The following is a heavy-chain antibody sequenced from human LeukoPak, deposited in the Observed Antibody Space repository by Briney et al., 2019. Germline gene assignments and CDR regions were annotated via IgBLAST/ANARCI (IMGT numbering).Heavy chain of an antibody. CDR2: IYYSGST. D-gene: IGHD3-22*01. CDR3: ARQVPYYYDSSGYWGAFDI. CDR1: GGSISSSSYY. Sequence: PSETLSLTCTVSGGSISSSSYYWGWIRQPPGKGLEWIGSIYYSGSTYYNPSLKSRVTISVDTSKNQFSLKLSSVTAADTAVYYCARQVPYYYDSSGYWGAFDIWGQGTMVTVSS. J-gene: IGHJ3*02. V-gene: IGHV4-39*01.